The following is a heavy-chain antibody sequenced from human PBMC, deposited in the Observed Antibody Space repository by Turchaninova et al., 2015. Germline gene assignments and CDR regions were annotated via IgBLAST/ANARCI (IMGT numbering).Heavy chain of an antibody. CDR2: IYYSGST. Sequence: QVQLQESGPGLVKPSETLSLTCTVSGGPISPYSWNWVRQPPGKGLDWIGYIYYSGSTNYNPSLKSRVTISLDTSKNQFSLKLSSVTAADTAVYYCARDPDRWGQGTLVTVSS. CDR1: GGPISPYS. J-gene: IGHJ5*02. V-gene: IGHV4-59*01. CDR3: ARDPDR.